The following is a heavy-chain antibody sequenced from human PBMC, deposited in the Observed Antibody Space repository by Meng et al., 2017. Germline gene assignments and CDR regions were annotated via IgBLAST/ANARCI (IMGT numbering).Heavy chain of an antibody. CDR3: ARSVEVRGVIITPNSDYYYYGMDV. D-gene: IGHD3-10*01. J-gene: IGHJ6*02. CDR2: MNPNSGNT. V-gene: IGHV1-8*01. Sequence: ASVKVSCKASGYTFTSNDINWVRQATGQGPEWMGWMNPNSGNTGYAQKFQGRVTMTRNTSISTAYMELSSLKSEDTAVYYCARSVEVRGVIITPNSDYYYYGMDVWGQGTTVTVSS. CDR1: GYTFTSND.